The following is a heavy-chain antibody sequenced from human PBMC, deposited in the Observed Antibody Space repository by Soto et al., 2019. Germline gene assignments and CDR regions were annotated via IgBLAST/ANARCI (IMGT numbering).Heavy chain of an antibody. CDR1: GFICRNYG. V-gene: IGHV3-30*18. Sequence: PGGSLRLSCAASGFICRNYGMHCVRQAPGKGLEWVAVISNDGSQKYYADSVKGRFTISRDNSKNTLYLQMNSLRAEDTAVYYCAKDRNYDDSSGYDYWGQGTLVTVSS. D-gene: IGHD3-22*01. CDR3: AKDRNYDDSSGYDY. J-gene: IGHJ4*02. CDR2: ISNDGSQK.